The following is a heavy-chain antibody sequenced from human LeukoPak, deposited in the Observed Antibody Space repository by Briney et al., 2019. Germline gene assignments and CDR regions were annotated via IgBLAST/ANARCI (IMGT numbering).Heavy chain of an antibody. J-gene: IGHJ6*02. CDR2: MNPNSGNT. D-gene: IGHD3-10*01. CDR3: ARDIYYGSGSEYYYYGMDV. V-gene: IGHV1-8*01. Sequence: GASVKVSCKASGYTFISYDINWVRQATGQGLEWMGWMNPNSGNTGYAQKFQGRVTMTRNTSISTAYMELSSLRSEDTAVYYCARDIYYGSGSEYYYYGMDVWGQGTTVTVSS. CDR1: GYTFISYD.